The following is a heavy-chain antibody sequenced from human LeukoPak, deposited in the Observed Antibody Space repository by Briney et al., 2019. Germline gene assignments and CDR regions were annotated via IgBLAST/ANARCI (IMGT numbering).Heavy chain of an antibody. V-gene: IGHV3-7*01. Sequence: GGSLRLSCAASGFTFSSYWMSWVRQAPGKGLEWVANIKQDGSEKYYVDSVKGRFTISRDNAKNSLYLQMNSLRAEDTAVYDCVREGDRSSCGDYWGQGTLVTVSS. CDR2: IKQDGSEK. CDR3: VREGDRSSCGDY. D-gene: IGHD6-13*01. J-gene: IGHJ4*02. CDR1: GFTFSSYW.